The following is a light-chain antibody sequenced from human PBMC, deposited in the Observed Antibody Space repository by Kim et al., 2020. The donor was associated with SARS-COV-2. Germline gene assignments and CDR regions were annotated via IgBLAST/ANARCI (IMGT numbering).Light chain of an antibody. V-gene: IGLV3-19*01. Sequence: VALGPKVRITCQGDSLRSYYATGYHQKPAQAPILVIYGKNNRPPGITDRFSGSSSGNTASLTITGTQAGDEADYYCNSRDSNENVFFGGGTKLTVL. J-gene: IGLJ2*01. CDR1: SLRSYY. CDR2: GKN. CDR3: NSRDSNENVF.